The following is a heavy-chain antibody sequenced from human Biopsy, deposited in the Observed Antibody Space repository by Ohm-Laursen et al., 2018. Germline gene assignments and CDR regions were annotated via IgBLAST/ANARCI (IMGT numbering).Heavy chain of an antibody. CDR3: ARGPSGVATIG. J-gene: IGHJ4*02. D-gene: IGHD5-24*01. CDR1: GFTFSSHA. V-gene: IGHV3-23*01. Sequence: GSLRLSCTASGFTFSSHAMAWVRQAPGKGLEWVSGIRDSGDSAYYADSVKGRFTISRDNSRNTLYLQMNSLRAEDTAVYYCARGPSGVATIGRGQGTLVTVSS. CDR2: IRDSGDSA.